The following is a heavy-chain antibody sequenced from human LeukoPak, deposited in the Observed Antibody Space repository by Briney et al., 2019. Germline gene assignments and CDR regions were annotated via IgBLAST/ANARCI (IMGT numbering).Heavy chain of an antibody. D-gene: IGHD3-3*01. Sequence: PSQTLSLTCSVSGGAITSGGYYWSWIRQPPGKGLEWIGNIYYSGSTDYNPSLMSRVTMSVDTSGKQFSLKLTSVTAADTAVYYCARLYYVFWLDPWGQGTPVTVSS. CDR1: GGAITSGGYY. V-gene: IGHV4-31*03. CDR3: ARLYYVFWLDP. J-gene: IGHJ5*02. CDR2: IYYSGST.